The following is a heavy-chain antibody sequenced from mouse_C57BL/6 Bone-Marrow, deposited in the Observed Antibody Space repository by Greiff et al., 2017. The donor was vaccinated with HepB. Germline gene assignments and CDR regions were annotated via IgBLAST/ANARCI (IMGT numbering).Heavy chain of an antibody. V-gene: IGHV1-5*01. J-gene: IGHJ4*01. Sequence: EVQLQQSGTVLARPGASVKMSCKTSGYTFTSYWMHWVKQRPGQGLEWIGAIYPGNSDTSYNQKFKGKAKLTAVTSASTAYMELSSLTNEDSAVYYCKRAVAHYYAMDYWGQGTSVTVSS. D-gene: IGHD1-1*01. CDR1: GYTFTSYW. CDR2: IYPGNSDT. CDR3: KRAVAHYYAMDY.